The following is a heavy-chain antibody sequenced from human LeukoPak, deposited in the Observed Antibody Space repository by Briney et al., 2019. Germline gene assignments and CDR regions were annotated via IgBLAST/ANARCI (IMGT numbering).Heavy chain of an antibody. D-gene: IGHD3-16*02. Sequence: GGSLRLSCAASGFTFSSYEMNWVRQAPGKGLEWVSYISYSGSNMYYADSVKGRFTIPRDNTKNSLYLQMNSLRAEDTAVYYCARVEGIIDYWGQGTLVTVSS. V-gene: IGHV3-48*03. J-gene: IGHJ4*02. CDR3: ARVEGIIDY. CDR2: ISYSGSNM. CDR1: GFTFSSYE.